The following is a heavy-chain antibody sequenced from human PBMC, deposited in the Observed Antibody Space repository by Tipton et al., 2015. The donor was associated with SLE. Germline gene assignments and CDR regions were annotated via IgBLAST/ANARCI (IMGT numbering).Heavy chain of an antibody. CDR3: ARDRVDGAWETFDI. J-gene: IGHJ3*02. Sequence: TLSLTCSVSGGSINRVDSYWTWIRQHPEKGLEWIGYISYTGTTSYNPSLKSRLSISVDTSKNQFSLKLSSVTAADTAVYYCARDRVDGAWETFDIWGQGTMITVS. V-gene: IGHV4-31*03. D-gene: IGHD1-26*01. CDR2: ISYTGTT. CDR1: GGSINRVDSY.